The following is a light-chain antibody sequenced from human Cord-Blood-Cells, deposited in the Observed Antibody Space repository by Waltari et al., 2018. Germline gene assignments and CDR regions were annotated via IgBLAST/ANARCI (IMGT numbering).Light chain of an antibody. CDR3: QQSYSTPWM. CDR1: QSISSY. J-gene: IGKJ1*01. V-gene: IGKV1-39*01. Sequence: DIQMTQSPSSLSASVGDRVTITCRASQSISSYLNWYQQKPGKAPKLLIYAASSLQSGVPSRFSGSGSGTDFTLNISSLQPEDFATYYCQQSYSTPWMFGQGTKVEIK. CDR2: AAS.